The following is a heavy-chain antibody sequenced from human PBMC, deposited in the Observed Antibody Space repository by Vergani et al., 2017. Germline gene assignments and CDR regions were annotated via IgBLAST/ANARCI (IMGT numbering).Heavy chain of an antibody. Sequence: QVQLQESGPGLVKPSETLSLTCTVSGYSISSGYYWGWIRQPPGKGLEWIVSIYHSGSTYYNPSLKSRVTISVDTSKNQFSLKLSSVTAADTAVYYCARGLAAAGRVDYYYYGMDVWGQGTTVTVSS. V-gene: IGHV4-38-2*02. CDR3: ARGLAAAGRVDYYYYGMDV. CDR1: GYSISSGYY. J-gene: IGHJ6*02. D-gene: IGHD6-13*01. CDR2: IYHSGST.